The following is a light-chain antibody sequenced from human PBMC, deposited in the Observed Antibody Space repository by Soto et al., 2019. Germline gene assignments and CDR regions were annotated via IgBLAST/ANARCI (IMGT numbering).Light chain of an antibody. CDR1: ESISRDY. CDR2: GAS. CDR3: QQYGGXXYT. V-gene: IGKV3-20*01. Sequence: EIVLTQSPGTLSLSPGQRATLSCRASESISRDYLAWYQQRLGQAPRLLIYGASSGATGIPDRFSGSGSGTDFTLTISRLXXXXFAIYYCQQYGGXXYTFGQGTKXXIK. J-gene: IGKJ2*01.